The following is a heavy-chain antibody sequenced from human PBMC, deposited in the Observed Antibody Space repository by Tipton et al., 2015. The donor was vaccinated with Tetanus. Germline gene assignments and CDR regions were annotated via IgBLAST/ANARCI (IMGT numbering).Heavy chain of an antibody. CDR1: GYIFNNYW. D-gene: IGHD2-8*01. J-gene: IGHJ4*02. Sequence: QLVQSGGEVKRPGESLKISCKGSGYIFNNYWIGWVRQKPGKGLEWMGIIYPGDSDTSYSPSFQGQVTISVDKSISTAYLQWSSLKASDTSMFYCARAHCTDGVCNFDFWGQGALVTVAS. CDR3: ARAHCTDGVCNFDF. V-gene: IGHV5-51*01. CDR2: IYPGDSDT.